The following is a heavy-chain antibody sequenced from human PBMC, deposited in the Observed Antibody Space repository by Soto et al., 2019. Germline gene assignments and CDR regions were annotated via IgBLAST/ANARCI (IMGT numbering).Heavy chain of an antibody. CDR1: GYSFTNYW. V-gene: IGHV5-51*01. D-gene: IGHD5-18*01. CDR3: ARRGYSYGELDY. CDR2: IYPGDSDT. Sequence: GASLKISCKGSGYSFTNYWIAWVRQMPGKGLQWMGIIYPGDSDTRYSPSFQGQVTISVDKSISTAYLQWSSLKASDSAMYFCARRGYSYGELDYWGQGTLVTVSS. J-gene: IGHJ4*02.